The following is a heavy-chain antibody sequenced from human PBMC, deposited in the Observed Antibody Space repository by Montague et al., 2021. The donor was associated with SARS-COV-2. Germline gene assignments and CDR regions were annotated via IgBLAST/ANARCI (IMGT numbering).Heavy chain of an antibody. CDR1: GGSITNNIDY. D-gene: IGHD3-22*01. J-gene: IGHJ3*01. V-gene: IGHV4-39*02. CDR3: ARLKRYFDSSGSPSAFDL. CDR2: IYYTGNT. Sequence: SETLSLTCTVSGGSITNNIDYWAWIRQPPGKGLEWTGSIYYTGNTYYNPSLKSRVTISVVTSKNHFTLKLSSVTAAETAVYYCARLKRYFDSSGSPSAFDLWGQGTTVTVSS.